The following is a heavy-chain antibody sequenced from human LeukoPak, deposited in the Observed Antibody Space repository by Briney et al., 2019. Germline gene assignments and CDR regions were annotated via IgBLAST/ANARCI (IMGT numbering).Heavy chain of an antibody. V-gene: IGHV3-74*01. CDR2: INSDGSDM. Sequence: GGSLRLSCTGSGFTFSGYWMHWGRQAPGKGLVWVSRINSDGSDMSYADSVKGRFTISRDNAKNTVYLQMNSLRVEDTAVYYCARDSRWYNGRYYDEGIDYWGQGTLVTVSS. J-gene: IGHJ4*02. CDR3: ARDSRWYNGRYYDEGIDY. D-gene: IGHD1-26*01. CDR1: GFTFSGYW.